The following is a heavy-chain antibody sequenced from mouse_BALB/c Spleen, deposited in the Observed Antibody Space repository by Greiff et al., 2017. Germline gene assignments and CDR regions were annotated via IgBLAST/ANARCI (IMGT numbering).Heavy chain of an antibody. Sequence: VQLQQSGAELMKPGASVKISCKATGYTFSSYWIEWVKQRPGHGLEWIGEILPGSGSTNYNEKFKGKATFTADTSSNTAYMQLSSLTSEDSAVYYCARSYYGSRESLYYAMDYWGQGTSVTVSS. V-gene: IGHV1-9*01. D-gene: IGHD1-1*01. CDR1: GYTFSSYW. CDR2: ILPGSGST. CDR3: ARSYYGSRESLYYAMDY. J-gene: IGHJ4*01.